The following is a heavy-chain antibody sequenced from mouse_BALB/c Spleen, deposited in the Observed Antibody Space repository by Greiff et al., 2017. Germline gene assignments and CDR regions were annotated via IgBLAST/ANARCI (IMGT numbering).Heavy chain of an antibody. J-gene: IGHJ3*01. Sequence: DVKLVESGGGLVQPGGSMKLSCVASGFTFSNYWMNWVRQSPEKGLEWVAEIRLKSNNYATHYAESVKGRFTISRDDSKSSVYLQMNNLRAEDTGIYDWTRPGYYYGSSSWFAYWGQGTLVTVSA. V-gene: IGHV6-6*02. CDR1: GFTFSNYW. CDR2: IRLKSNNYAT. D-gene: IGHD1-1*01. CDR3: TRPGYYYGSSSWFAY.